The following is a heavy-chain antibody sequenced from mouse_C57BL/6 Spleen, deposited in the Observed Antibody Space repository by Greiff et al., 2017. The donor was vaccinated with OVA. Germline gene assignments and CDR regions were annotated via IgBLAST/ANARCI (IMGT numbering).Heavy chain of an antibody. CDR3: ARYYGSSYVSFDY. CDR2: IHPNSGST. Sequence: QVQLQQPGAELVKPGASAKLSCKASGYTFTSYWMHWVKQRPGQGLEWIGMIHPNSGSTNYNEKFKSKATLTVDKSSSTAYMQLSSLTSEDSAVYYCARYYGSSYVSFDYWGQGTTLTVSS. D-gene: IGHD1-1*01. V-gene: IGHV1-64*01. CDR1: GYTFTSYW. J-gene: IGHJ2*01.